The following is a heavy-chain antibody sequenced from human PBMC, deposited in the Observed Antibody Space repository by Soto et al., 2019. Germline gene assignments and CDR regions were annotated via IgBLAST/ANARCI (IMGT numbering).Heavy chain of an antibody. J-gene: IGHJ4*02. V-gene: IGHV3-7*01. CDR3: AKDLTWNQADY. CDR2: INEDGSDT. Sequence: GGSLRLSCAASGFTFSSDWRHWVRQASGKGPEWVASINEDGSDTYYVDSVKGRFTISRDNAKNSLYLQMNSLRAEDTAVYYCAKDLTWNQADYWGQGALVTVSS. CDR1: GFTFSSDW. D-gene: IGHD1-1*01.